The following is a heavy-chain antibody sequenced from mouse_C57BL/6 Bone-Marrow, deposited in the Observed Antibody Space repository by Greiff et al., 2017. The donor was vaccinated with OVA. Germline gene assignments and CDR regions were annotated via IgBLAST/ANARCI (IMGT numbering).Heavy chain of an antibody. CDR2: IYPGNSDP. Sequence: EVQLQQSGTVLARPGASVKMSCKTSGYTFTSYWMHWVKQRPGQGLEWIGAIYPGNSDPSYNKKLKGKAKLTAVKSSSPAYMELSSLTNEDSAVYYCTRDRVEVHGFAYWGQGTLVTVSA. J-gene: IGHJ3*01. CDR3: TRDRVEVHGFAY. CDR1: GYTFTSYW. D-gene: IGHD2-14*01. V-gene: IGHV1-5*01.